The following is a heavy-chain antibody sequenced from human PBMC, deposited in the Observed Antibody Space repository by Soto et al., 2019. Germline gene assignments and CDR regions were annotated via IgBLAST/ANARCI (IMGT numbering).Heavy chain of an antibody. CDR1: GFTFSHYS. Sequence: GGSLRLSCAASGFTFSHYSMHWVRQAPGKGLEWISYISTSSTATYYADSVKGRFTVSRDNGNKLLFLQMNSLTEEDTAVYYCERESLQFYDSDDLYASWGQVTLVTVSS. J-gene: IGHJ4*02. CDR2: ISTSSTAT. V-gene: IGHV3-48*02. CDR3: ERESLQFYDSDDLYAS. D-gene: IGHD3-22*01.